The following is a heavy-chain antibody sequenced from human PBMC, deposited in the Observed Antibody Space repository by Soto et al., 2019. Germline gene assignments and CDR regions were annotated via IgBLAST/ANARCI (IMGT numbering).Heavy chain of an antibody. J-gene: IGHJ4*02. CDR1: GFTYSSYG. V-gene: IGHV3-33*01. D-gene: IGHD3-22*01. CDR2: IWYDGSNK. CDR3: ARESMYYYDSSGYYPLSFDY. Sequence: QVQLVESGGGVVQPGRSLRLSCAASGFTYSSYGMHWVRQAPGKGLEWVAVIWYDGSNKYYADSVKGRFTISRDNSKNTLYLQMNSLRAEDTAVYYCARESMYYYDSSGYYPLSFDYWGQGTLVTVSS.